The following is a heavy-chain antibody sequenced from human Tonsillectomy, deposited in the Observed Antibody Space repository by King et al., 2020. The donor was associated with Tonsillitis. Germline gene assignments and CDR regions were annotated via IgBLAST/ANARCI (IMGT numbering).Heavy chain of an antibody. CDR2: ISWNSGSI. Sequence: VQLVESGGGLVQPGRSLRLSCAASGFTFDDYAMHWVRQAPGKGLEWVSGISWNSGSIGYADSVKGRFTISRDNAKNSLYLQMNSLRAEDTALYHRARGYGSGSYYLYYYYGMDVWGQGTTVTVSS. CDR3: ARGYGSGSYYLYYYYGMDV. D-gene: IGHD3-10*01. CDR1: GFTFDDYA. J-gene: IGHJ6*02. V-gene: IGHV3-9*01.